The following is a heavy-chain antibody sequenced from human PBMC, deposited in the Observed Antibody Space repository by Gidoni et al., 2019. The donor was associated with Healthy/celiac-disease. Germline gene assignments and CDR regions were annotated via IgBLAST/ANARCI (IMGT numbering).Heavy chain of an antibody. Sequence: QVQLQQWGAGLLKPSETLSLTCAVYGGSFSGYYWSWIRQPPGKGLEWIGEINHSGSTNYNPSLKSRVTISVDTSKNQFSLKLSSVTAADTAVYYCARGGYIALIDPWGQGTLVTVSS. D-gene: IGHD5-12*01. CDR1: GGSFSGYY. CDR3: ARGGYIALIDP. CDR2: INHSGST. V-gene: IGHV4-34*01. J-gene: IGHJ5*02.